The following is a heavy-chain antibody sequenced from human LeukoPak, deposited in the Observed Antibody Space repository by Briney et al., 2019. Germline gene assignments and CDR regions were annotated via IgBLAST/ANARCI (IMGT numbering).Heavy chain of an antibody. Sequence: SETLSLTCTVSGASIRSSSNSWSWFRQPPGKGLEWIGDIYSSGSASYNPSLQSRLLISIDTSKNHFSLELSSVTAADTAVYFCAKADLPVRSPYNWFDPWGQGTLVTVSS. CDR1: GASIRSSSNS. D-gene: IGHD3-10*01. CDR2: IYSSGSA. J-gene: IGHJ5*02. V-gene: IGHV4-30-4*07. CDR3: AKADLPVRSPYNWFDP.